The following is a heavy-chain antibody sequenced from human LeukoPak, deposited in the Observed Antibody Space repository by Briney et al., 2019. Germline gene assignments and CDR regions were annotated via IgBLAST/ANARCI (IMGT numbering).Heavy chain of an antibody. CDR1: GGSISSYY. J-gene: IGHJ4*02. D-gene: IGHD4-17*01. Sequence: SETLSLTCTVSGGSISSYYWSWLRQPPGKGLEWIGYIYYSGSTNYNPSLKSRVTISVGTSKNQFSLKLSSVTAADTAVYYCARYYGDYGLDYWGQGTLVTVSS. V-gene: IGHV4-59*01. CDR3: ARYYGDYGLDY. CDR2: IYYSGST.